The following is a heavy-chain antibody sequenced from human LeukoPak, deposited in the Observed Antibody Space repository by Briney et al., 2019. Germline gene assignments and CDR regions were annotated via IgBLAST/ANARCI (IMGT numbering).Heavy chain of an antibody. CDR3: ARSKRDIVATIGY. CDR2: ISSGGYTA. CDR1: GFTFRDYE. Sequence: GGSLRLSCAASGFTFRDYEMNWVRQAPGKGLEWLSYISSGGYTADYADSVKGRFTISRDNAKNSVYLQMHSLRAEDTGLYYCARSKRDIVATIGYWGQGTLVAVSS. J-gene: IGHJ4*02. V-gene: IGHV3-48*03. D-gene: IGHD5-12*01.